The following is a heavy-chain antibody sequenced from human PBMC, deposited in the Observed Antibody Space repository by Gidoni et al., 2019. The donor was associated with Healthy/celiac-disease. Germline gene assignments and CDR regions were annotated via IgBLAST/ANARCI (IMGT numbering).Heavy chain of an antibody. CDR1: GFTFSSDG. V-gene: IGHV3-33*01. D-gene: IGHD3-10*01. CDR2: IWYDGSNK. CDR3: ARDIRELYYYYMDV. Sequence: QVQLVESGGGVVQPGRSLRLSCAASGFTFSSDGMHWVRQAPGKGLEWVAVIWYDGSNKYYADSVKGRFTISRDNSKNTLYLQMNSLRAEDTAVYYCARDIRELYYYYMDVWGKGTTVTVSS. J-gene: IGHJ6*03.